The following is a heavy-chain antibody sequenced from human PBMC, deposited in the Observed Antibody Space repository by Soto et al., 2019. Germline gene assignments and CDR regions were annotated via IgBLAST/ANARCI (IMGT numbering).Heavy chain of an antibody. J-gene: IGHJ4*02. V-gene: IGHV2-5*02. CDR2: IYCDDDK. CDR1: GFSLSTNGVG. D-gene: IGHD6-19*01. CDR3: ARGTHMSVAGPYFFDY. Sequence: QITLKESGPTLVKPTQTLTLTCTFSGFSLSTNGVGVGWIRQPPGTALEWLTIIYCDDDKRYSPSLKSRLTITKDTSRKPVVLTMPNMDPVDTATSFWARGTHMSVAGPYFFDYWGQGTLVTVSS.